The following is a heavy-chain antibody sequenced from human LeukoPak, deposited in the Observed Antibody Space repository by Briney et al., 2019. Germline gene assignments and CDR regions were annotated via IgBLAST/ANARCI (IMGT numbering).Heavy chain of an antibody. D-gene: IGHD3-22*01. CDR2: ISGSGGST. Sequence: PGGSLRLSCAASGFTFSSSAMTWVRQAPGKGLEWVSSISGSGGSTYYADSVKGRFTISRDNSKNTIYLQMNSLRAEDTAVYYCAKAIGMVVVVGDPFDYWGQGTLVTVSS. V-gene: IGHV3-23*01. CDR3: AKAIGMVVVVGDPFDY. CDR1: GFTFSSSA. J-gene: IGHJ4*02.